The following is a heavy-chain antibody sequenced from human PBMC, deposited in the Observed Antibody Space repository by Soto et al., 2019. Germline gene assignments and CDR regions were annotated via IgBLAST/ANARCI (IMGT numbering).Heavy chain of an antibody. CDR3: VAVVVTAPTPDWFDP. D-gene: IGHD2-21*02. V-gene: IGHV1-18*01. J-gene: IGHJ5*02. CDR1: GYTFTSYG. Sequence: QVQLVQSGAEVKKPGASVKVSCKASGYTFTSYGISWVRQAPGQGLEWMGWISAYNGNTNYAQKLQGRVTMTTDTSTSTAYMELRSLRSDDTAVYYCVAVVVTAPTPDWFDPWGQGTLVTVSS. CDR2: ISAYNGNT.